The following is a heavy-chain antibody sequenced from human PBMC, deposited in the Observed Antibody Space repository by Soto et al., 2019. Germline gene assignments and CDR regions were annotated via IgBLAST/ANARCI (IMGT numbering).Heavy chain of an antibody. CDR2: INAGNGNT. J-gene: IGHJ4*02. Sequence: ASVKVSCKASGYTFTSYAMHWVRQAPGQRLEWMGWINAGNGNTKYSQKFQGRVTITRDTSASTAYMELSSLRSEDTAVYYCAIKYVPFYYGSGSYYNLPPFDYWGQGTLVTVSS. CDR1: GYTFTSYA. D-gene: IGHD3-10*01. V-gene: IGHV1-3*01. CDR3: AIKYVPFYYGSGSYYNLPPFDY.